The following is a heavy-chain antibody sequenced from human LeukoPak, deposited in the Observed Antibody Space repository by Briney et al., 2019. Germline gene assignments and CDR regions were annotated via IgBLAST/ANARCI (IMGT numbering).Heavy chain of an antibody. J-gene: IGHJ4*02. CDR3: ARDRAAMVTGYFDY. D-gene: IGHD5-18*01. CDR1: GYTFTNYD. Sequence: ASVKVSCRASGYTFTNYDITWIRQAPGQGLEWMGWISAYNGNTNYAQKLQGRVTMTTDTSTSTAYMELRSLRSDDTAVYYCARDRAAMVTGYFDYWGQGTLVTVSS. V-gene: IGHV1-18*01. CDR2: ISAYNGNT.